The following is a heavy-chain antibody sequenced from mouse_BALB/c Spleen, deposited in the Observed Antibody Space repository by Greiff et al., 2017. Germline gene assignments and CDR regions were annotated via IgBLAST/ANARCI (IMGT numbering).Heavy chain of an antibody. Sequence: VQLQQSGPGLVQPSQSLSITCTVSGFSLPSYGVHWVRQSPGKGLEWLGVIWSGGSTDYNAAFISRLSISKDNSKSHVFFKMNSLQANDTAIYYCAREYIYDGYYGYSMDYWGQGTSVTVSS. V-gene: IGHV2-2*02. D-gene: IGHD2-3*01. CDR3: AREYIYDGYYGYSMDY. J-gene: IGHJ4*01. CDR2: IWSGGST. CDR1: GFSLPSYG.